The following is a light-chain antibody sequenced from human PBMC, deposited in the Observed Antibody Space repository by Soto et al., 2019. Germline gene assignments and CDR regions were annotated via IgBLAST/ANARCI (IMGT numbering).Light chain of an antibody. CDR3: QTWGTGIHVV. V-gene: IGLV4-69*01. J-gene: IGLJ2*01. CDR1: SGHSSYA. CDR2: LDSDGSH. Sequence: QPVLTQSPSASASLGASVKLTCTLSSGHSSYAIAWHQQQPEKGPRYLMKLDSDGSHTKGDAIPDRFSGSSSGAERYLTFSSLQSEDEADYYCQTWGTGIHVVFGGGTKVTVL.